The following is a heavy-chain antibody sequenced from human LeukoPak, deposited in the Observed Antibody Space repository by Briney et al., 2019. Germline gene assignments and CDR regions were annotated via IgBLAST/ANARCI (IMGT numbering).Heavy chain of an antibody. D-gene: IGHD2-2*01. CDR3: ARAVGYCSSTSCYAYLKTLNYFDY. J-gene: IGHJ4*02. Sequence: ASVKVSCKASGYTFTDYYMHWVRQAPGQGLEWMGWINPNSGGTNYAQKFQGRVTMTRGTSISTAYMDLSRLRSDDTAVYFCARAVGYCSSTSCYAYLKTLNYFDYWGQGTLVTVSS. CDR2: INPNSGGT. V-gene: IGHV1-2*02. CDR1: GYTFTDYY.